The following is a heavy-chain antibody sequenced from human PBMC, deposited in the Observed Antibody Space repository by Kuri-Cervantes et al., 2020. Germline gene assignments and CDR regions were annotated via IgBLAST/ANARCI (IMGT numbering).Heavy chain of an antibody. Sequence: GSLRLSCTVSGGSISSYYWSWIRQPPGKGLEWIGYIYYSGSTNYNPSLKSRVTISVDTSKNQFSLKLSSVTAADTAVYYCARDSGSGSYYMPSRLGAFDIWGQGTMVTVSS. V-gene: IGHV4-59*01. J-gene: IGHJ3*02. CDR2: IYYSGST. CDR3: ARDSGSGSYYMPSRLGAFDI. D-gene: IGHD3-10*01. CDR1: GGSISSYY.